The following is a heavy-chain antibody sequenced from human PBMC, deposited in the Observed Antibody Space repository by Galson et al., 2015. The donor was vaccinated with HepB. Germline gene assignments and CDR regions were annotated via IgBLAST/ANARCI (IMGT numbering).Heavy chain of an antibody. J-gene: IGHJ4*02. V-gene: IGHV2-5*02. Sequence: PALVKPTQTLTLTCTFSGFSLRAAGVGVGWIRQPPGKPLEWLALIYWDNDARYNPSLINRVTITKDHSKNQVVLTITNLDPVDTATYHCPRLLYYDNNGYNRAFDNWGQGTLGTVSS. CDR1: GFSLRAAGVG. CDR2: IYWDNDA. D-gene: IGHD3-22*01. CDR3: PRLLYYDNNGYNRAFDN.